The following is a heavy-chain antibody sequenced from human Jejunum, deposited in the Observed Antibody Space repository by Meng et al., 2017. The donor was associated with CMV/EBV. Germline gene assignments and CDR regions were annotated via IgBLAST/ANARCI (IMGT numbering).Heavy chain of an antibody. CDR1: GFTFDDYY. CDR2: VSSVSSYT. V-gene: IGHV3-11*06. CDR3: ARDRYCTNGVCYTHFDS. Sequence: QVQLVESGAGLVKPAGSLRLSCAASGFTFDDYYMNWIRQAPGKGLGWVSSVSSVSSYTNYADSVKGRFTISRDNAKNSLYLQMNSLRAEDTAVYYCARDRYCTNGVCYTHFDSWGQGTLVTVSS. J-gene: IGHJ4*02. D-gene: IGHD2-8*01.